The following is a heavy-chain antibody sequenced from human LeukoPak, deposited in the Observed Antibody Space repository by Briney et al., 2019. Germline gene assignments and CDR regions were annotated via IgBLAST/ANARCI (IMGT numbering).Heavy chain of an antibody. CDR1: GFTFSSYA. D-gene: IGHD3-22*01. CDR3: AKGSGIDYYDSSALDY. CDR2: ISGSGGST. Sequence: GGSLRLSCAASGFTFSSYAMSWVRQAPGKGLEWVSAISGSGGSTYYADSVKGRFTISRDNSKNTLYLQMNSLRAEDTAVYYCAKGSGIDYYDSSALDYWGQGTLVTVSS. V-gene: IGHV3-23*01. J-gene: IGHJ4*02.